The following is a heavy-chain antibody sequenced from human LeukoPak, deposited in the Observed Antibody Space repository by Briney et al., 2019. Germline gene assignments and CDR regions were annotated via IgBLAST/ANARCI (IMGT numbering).Heavy chain of an antibody. D-gene: IGHD1-26*01. V-gene: IGHV4-30-2*01. CDR2: IYHSGST. Sequence: PSETLSLTCAVSGGSISSGGYSWSWIRQPPGKGLEWIGYIYHSGSTYYNPSLKSRVTISVDRSKNQFSLRLSSVTAADTAVYYCARDQWGSGSYELVDWGQGTLVTVSS. CDR3: ARDQWGSGSYELVD. CDR1: GGSISSGGYS. J-gene: IGHJ4*02.